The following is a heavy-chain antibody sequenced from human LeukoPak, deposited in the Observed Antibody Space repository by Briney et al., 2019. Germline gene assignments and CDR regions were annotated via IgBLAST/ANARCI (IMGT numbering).Heavy chain of an antibody. D-gene: IGHD6-19*01. Sequence: VASVKVSCKASGYTFTSYGISWVRQAPGQGLEWMGWMNPNSGNTGYAQKFQGRVTMTRNTSISTAYMELSSLRSEDTAVYYCARALGLWSGWQDYWGQGTLVTVSS. CDR2: MNPNSGNT. CDR3: ARALGLWSGWQDY. CDR1: GYTFTSYG. V-gene: IGHV1-8*02. J-gene: IGHJ4*02.